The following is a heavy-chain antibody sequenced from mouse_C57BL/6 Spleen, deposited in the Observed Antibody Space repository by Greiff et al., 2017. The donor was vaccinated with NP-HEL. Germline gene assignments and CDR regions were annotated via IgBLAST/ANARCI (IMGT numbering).Heavy chain of an antibody. Sequence: VQLKESGAELVKPGASVKISCKASGYAFSSYWMNWVKQRPGKGLEWIGQIYPGDGDTNYNGKFKGKATLTADKSSSTAYMQLSSLTSEDSAVYFCARRGDPWYFDVWGTGTTVTVSS. CDR2: IYPGDGDT. J-gene: IGHJ1*03. CDR3: ARRGDPWYFDV. CDR1: GYAFSSYW. V-gene: IGHV1-80*01.